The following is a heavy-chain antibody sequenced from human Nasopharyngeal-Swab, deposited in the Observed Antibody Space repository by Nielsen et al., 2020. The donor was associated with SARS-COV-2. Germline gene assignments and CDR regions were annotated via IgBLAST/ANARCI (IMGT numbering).Heavy chain of an antibody. V-gene: IGHV3-33*01. Sequence: GESLKISCAASGFTFSSYGMHWVRQAPGKGLEWVAVIWYDGSNKYYADSVKGRFTISRDNSKNMLYLQMNSLRAEDTAVYYCARGGLDSSSWYGYYFDYWGQGTLVTVSS. J-gene: IGHJ4*02. D-gene: IGHD6-13*01. CDR1: GFTFSSYG. CDR2: IWYDGSNK. CDR3: ARGGLDSSSWYGYYFDY.